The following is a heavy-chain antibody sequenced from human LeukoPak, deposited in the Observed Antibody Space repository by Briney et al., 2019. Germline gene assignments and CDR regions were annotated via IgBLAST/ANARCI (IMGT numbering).Heavy chain of an antibody. V-gene: IGHV4-31*03. CDR3: ARGTTDGYSYGRFDY. CDR2: IYYSGTT. D-gene: IGHD5-18*01. CDR1: GGSISSGGFY. J-gene: IGHJ4*02. Sequence: PSETLSLTCTVSGGSISSGGFYWSWIRQHPGKGLEWLGYIYYSGTTYYNPSLKSRVTFSVDTCKNQFSLKLNPVTAADKALYDCARGTTDGYSYGRFDYWGQGTLVTVSS.